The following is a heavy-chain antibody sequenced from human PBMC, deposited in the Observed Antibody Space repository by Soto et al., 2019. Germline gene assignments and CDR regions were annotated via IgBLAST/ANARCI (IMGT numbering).Heavy chain of an antibody. CDR2: ISASGSYI. CDR3: ATDWGYSYGHAFHP. V-gene: IGHV3-21*01. Sequence: EVHLVESGGGLVKPGGSLRLSCAASGITFSNYNINWVRQVPGTGLAWVSYISASGSYIYYADSVKGRSTISRDNAKNSIYLPMNSLRAEDTAVYYCATDWGYSYGHAFHPWGQGTLVTVSS. D-gene: IGHD5-18*01. CDR1: GITFSNYN. J-gene: IGHJ5*02.